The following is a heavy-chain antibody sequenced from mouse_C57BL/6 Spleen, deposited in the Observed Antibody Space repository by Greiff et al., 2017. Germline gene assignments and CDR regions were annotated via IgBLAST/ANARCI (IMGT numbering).Heavy chain of an antibody. CDR3: ARNYGNSHYYAMDY. Sequence: VKLVESGPGLVAPSQSLSITCTVSGFSLTSYAISWVRQPPGKGLEWLGVIWTGGGTNYNSALKSRLSISKDNSKSQVFLKMNSLQTDDTARYYCARNYGNSHYYAMDYWGQGTSVTVSS. J-gene: IGHJ4*01. V-gene: IGHV2-9-1*01. CDR2: IWTGGGT. CDR1: GFSLTSYA. D-gene: IGHD2-1*01.